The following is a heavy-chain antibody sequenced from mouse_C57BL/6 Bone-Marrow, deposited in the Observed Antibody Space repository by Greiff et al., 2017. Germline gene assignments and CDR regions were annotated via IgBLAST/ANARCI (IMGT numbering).Heavy chain of an antibody. Sequence: EVKVVESGAELVRPGASVKLSCTASGFNIKDDYMHWVKQRPEQGLEWIGWIDPENGDTEYASKFQGKATITADTSSNTAYLQLSSLTSEDTAVYYCTRYYGSSYPYWYFDVWGTGTTVTVSS. CDR2: IDPENGDT. V-gene: IGHV14-4*01. CDR3: TRYYGSSYPYWYFDV. D-gene: IGHD1-1*01. CDR1: GFNIKDDY. J-gene: IGHJ1*03.